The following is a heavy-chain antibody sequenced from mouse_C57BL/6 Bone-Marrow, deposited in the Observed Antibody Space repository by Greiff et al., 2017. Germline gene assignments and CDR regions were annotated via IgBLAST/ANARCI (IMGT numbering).Heavy chain of an antibody. D-gene: IGHD5-2*01. CDR1: GYTFTSYW. Sequence: VQVVESGAELAKPGASVKLSCKASGYTFTSYWMHWVKQRPGQGLEWIGYINPSSGYTKYNQKFKDKATLTADKSSSTAYMQLSSLTYEDSAVYYCARGRTPSYWYFDVWGTGTTVTVSS. CDR2: INPSSGYT. V-gene: IGHV1-7*01. CDR3: ARGRTPSYWYFDV. J-gene: IGHJ1*03.